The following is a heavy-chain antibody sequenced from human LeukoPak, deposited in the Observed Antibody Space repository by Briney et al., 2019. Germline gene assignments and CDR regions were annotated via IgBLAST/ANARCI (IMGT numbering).Heavy chain of an antibody. CDR1: GFSFRNYD. CDR3: ARLETSGPWRFDH. CDR2: IYTDDSI. J-gene: IGHJ4*02. D-gene: IGHD6-6*01. Sequence: GGSLRLSCAASGFSFRNYDMGWVRQTPEKELEGVSYIYTDDSIHYTDSMTERCTISRDNSRNTVYLQMNNLRVEDTAVYFCARLETSGPWRFDHWGQGTLVTVSS. V-gene: IGHV3-53*01.